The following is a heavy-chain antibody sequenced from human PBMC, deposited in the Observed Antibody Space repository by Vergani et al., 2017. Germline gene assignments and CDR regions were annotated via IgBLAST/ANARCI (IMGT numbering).Heavy chain of an antibody. D-gene: IGHD3-22*01. CDR3: ARGYYYDSSGYLALDY. Sequence: QVQLVQSGAEVKKPGASVKVSCKASGYTFTSYYMHWVRQAPGQGLEGMGISNPSGGSTSYAQKLQGRVTMTRDTPTSTVYMELSSLRSEDTAVYYCARGYYYDSSGYLALDYWGQGTLVTVSS. CDR2: SNPSGGST. V-gene: IGHV1-46*01. CDR1: GYTFTSYY. J-gene: IGHJ4*02.